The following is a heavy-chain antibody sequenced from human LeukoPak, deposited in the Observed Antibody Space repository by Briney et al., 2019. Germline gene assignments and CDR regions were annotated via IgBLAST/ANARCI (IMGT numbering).Heavy chain of an antibody. CDR3: ARQYDFWSGQYYYGMDV. D-gene: IGHD3-3*01. CDR1: GYSFNTYW. J-gene: IGHJ6*02. CDR2: IYPGDSDT. Sequence: GESLKISCKGSGYSFNTYWIVWMRQMPGKGLECMGLIYPGDSDTKYSPSFKGQVTISADKSIGTAYLQWRSLKASDTAMYYCARQYDFWSGQYYYGMDVWGQGTTVTVSS. V-gene: IGHV5-51*01.